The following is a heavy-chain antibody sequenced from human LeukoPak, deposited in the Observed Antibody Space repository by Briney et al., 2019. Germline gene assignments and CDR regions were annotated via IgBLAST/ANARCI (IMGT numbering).Heavy chain of an antibody. CDR1: GYSISSGYY. CDR2: IYHSGST. D-gene: IGHD7-27*01. V-gene: IGHV4-38-2*02. J-gene: IGHJ4*02. Sequence: SETLSLTCTVSGYSISSGYYWGWIRQPPGKGLEWIGSIYHSGSTYYNPSLKSRVTISVDTSKNQFSLKLSSVTAADTAVYYCARDRGTGGPFDYWGQGTLVTVSS. CDR3: ARDRGTGGPFDY.